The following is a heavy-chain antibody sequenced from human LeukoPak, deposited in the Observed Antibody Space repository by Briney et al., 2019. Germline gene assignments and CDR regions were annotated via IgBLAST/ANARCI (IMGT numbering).Heavy chain of an antibody. CDR3: ARDYRSGWYPFFDY. CDR2: ISGSGDNT. CDR1: GFTFSSYA. Sequence: GGSLRLSCAASGFTFSSYAMSWVRQAPGKGLEWVSGISGSGDNTYYADSVKGRFTISRDNSKNTLYVQMNSLRAEDTAVYYCARDYRSGWYPFFDYWGQGTLVTVSS. V-gene: IGHV3-23*01. J-gene: IGHJ4*02. D-gene: IGHD6-19*01.